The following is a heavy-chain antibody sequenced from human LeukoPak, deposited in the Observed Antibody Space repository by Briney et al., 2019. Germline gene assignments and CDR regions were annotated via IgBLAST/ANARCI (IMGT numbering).Heavy chain of an antibody. CDR2: ISAYNGNT. CDR1: GYTFTSYG. D-gene: IGHD3-22*01. V-gene: IGHV1-18*01. CDR3: ARGFPGDSSGYLAY. Sequence: ASVKVSCKASGYTFTSYGISWVRRAPGQGLEWMGWISAYNGNTNYAQKLQGRVTMTTDTSTSTAYMELRSLRSDDTAVYYCARGFPGDSSGYLAYWGQGTLVTVSS. J-gene: IGHJ4*02.